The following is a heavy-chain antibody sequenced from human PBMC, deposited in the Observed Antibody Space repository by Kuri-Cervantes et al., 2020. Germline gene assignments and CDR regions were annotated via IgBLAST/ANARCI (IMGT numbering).Heavy chain of an antibody. D-gene: IGHD2-2*01. Sequence: GGSLRLSCAASGFTFSDYWMHWVRQAPGRGLVWVSRISSDGSSTSYADSVKGRFTISRDNAKNTLYLQMNSLRAEDTAVYYCARDLEDIVVVPAAMNYYYYYMDVWGKGTTVTVSS. CDR1: GFTFSDYW. J-gene: IGHJ6*03. CDR3: ARDLEDIVVVPAAMNYYYYYMDV. V-gene: IGHV3-74*01. CDR2: ISSDGSST.